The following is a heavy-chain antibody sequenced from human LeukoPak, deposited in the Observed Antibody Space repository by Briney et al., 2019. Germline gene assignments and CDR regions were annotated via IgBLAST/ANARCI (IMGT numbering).Heavy chain of an antibody. J-gene: IGHJ3*02. CDR3: ARRGYCGGDCYSLGHDAFDI. D-gene: IGHD2-21*02. Sequence: GGSLRLSCAASGFTFSSYGMHWVRQAPGKGLEWVAVISYDGSNKYYADSVKGRFTISRDNSKNTLYLQMNSLRAEDTAVYYCARRGYCGGDCYSLGHDAFDIWGQGTMVTVSS. V-gene: IGHV3-30*03. CDR1: GFTFSSYG. CDR2: ISYDGSNK.